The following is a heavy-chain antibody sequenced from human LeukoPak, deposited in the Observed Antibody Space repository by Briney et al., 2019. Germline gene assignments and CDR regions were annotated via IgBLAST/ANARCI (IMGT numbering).Heavy chain of an antibody. V-gene: IGHV3-7*01. CDR2: IKQDGSEK. CDR1: GFTFSSYW. CDR3: ARDSSSYYFDY. J-gene: IGHJ4*02. D-gene: IGHD6-6*01. Sequence: TGGSLRLSCAASGFTFSSYWMSWVRQAPGKGLEWVPNIKQDGSEKYYVDSVKGRFTISRDNAKNSLYLQMNSLRAEDTAVYYCARDSSSYYFDYWGQGTLVTVSS.